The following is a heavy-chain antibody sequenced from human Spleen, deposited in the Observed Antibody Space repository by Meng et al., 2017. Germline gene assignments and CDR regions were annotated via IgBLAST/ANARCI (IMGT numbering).Heavy chain of an antibody. CDR1: GFTVSHNY. Sequence: GESLKISCAASGFTVSHNYMSWVRQAPGKGLEWVSVIYSGGNTYYADSVKGRFTISRDNSKNTLYLQMNSLRAEDTAVYYCARVPPRGYSYGFDYWGQGTLVTVSS. CDR2: IYSGGNT. D-gene: IGHD5-18*01. J-gene: IGHJ4*02. CDR3: ARVPPRGYSYGFDY. V-gene: IGHV3-66*02.